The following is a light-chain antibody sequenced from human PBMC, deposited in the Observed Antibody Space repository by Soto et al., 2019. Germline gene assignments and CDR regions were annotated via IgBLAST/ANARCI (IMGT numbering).Light chain of an antibody. CDR3: SSYTSSSTDV. V-gene: IGLV2-14*01. J-gene: IGLJ1*01. Sequence: QSALTQPASVSGSPGQSITISCTGTSSDVGGYNYVSWSQQHPGKAPQLMIYEVSKRPSGVSNRFSGSKSGNTASLTISGLQAEDEADYYCSSYTSSSTDVFGTGTKLTVL. CDR2: EVS. CDR1: SSDVGGYNY.